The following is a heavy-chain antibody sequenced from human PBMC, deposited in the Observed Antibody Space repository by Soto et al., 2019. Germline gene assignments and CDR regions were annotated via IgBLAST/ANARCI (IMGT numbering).Heavy chain of an antibody. CDR2: INHSGST. Sequence: PSETLSLTCAVYGGSFSGYYWSWIRQPPGKGLEWIGEINHSGSTSYNPSLKSRVTISVDTSKNQFSLKLSSVTAADTAVYYCARALRYFDWLSGRGWFDPWGHGTLVTVSS. J-gene: IGHJ5*02. V-gene: IGHV4-34*01. D-gene: IGHD3-9*01. CDR1: GGSFSGYY. CDR3: ARALRYFDWLSGRGWFDP.